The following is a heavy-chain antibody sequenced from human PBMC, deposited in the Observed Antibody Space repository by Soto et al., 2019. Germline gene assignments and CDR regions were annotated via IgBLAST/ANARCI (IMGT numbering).Heavy chain of an antibody. J-gene: IGHJ5*02. V-gene: IGHV3-33*01. D-gene: IGHD2-21*02. CDR3: ARGIKYGDCSRWFDP. CDR2: IWYDGIKT. CDR1: GFSFSNYG. Sequence: GGSLRLSCETSGFSFSNYGMHWVRRAPGRGLEWVALIWYDGIKTKYGDSVKGRFTISRDNSKNTLYLDMNSLRAEDTAMYYCARGIKYGDCSRWFDPWGQGT.